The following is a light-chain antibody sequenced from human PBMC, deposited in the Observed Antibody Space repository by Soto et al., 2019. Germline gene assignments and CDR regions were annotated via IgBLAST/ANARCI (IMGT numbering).Light chain of an antibody. CDR2: GAY. J-gene: IGKJ2*01. CDR3: QLYGGSRDT. CDR1: QSIGNS. V-gene: IGKV3-20*01. Sequence: EIVLTQSPGTLSLSPGERATLSCRASQSIGNSLAWFQQKCGQAPRLLIYGAYSRATGIPDRFSGSGSGTEFTLTISRLGTEDFAMYYCQLYGGSRDTFGQGTKLEIK.